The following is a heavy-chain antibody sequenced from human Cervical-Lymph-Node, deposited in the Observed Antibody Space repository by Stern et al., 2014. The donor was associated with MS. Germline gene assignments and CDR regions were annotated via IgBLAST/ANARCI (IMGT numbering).Heavy chain of an antibody. CDR2: ISADSGTT. V-gene: IGHV1-18*01. CDR1: GYTFTSYG. Sequence: QVPLEESGTEVKKPGASLIVSCKASGYTFTSYGISWVRQAPGQGLEWVGWISADSGTTKYAQNLRDRITLTRDTSTGTAYMELRTLRSEDTAVYYCARDKMHAFDYWGQGTLVSVSS. D-gene: IGHD2-8*01. J-gene: IGHJ4*02. CDR3: ARDKMHAFDY.